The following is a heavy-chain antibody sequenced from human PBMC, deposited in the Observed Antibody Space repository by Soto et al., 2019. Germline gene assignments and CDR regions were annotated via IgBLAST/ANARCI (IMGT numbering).Heavy chain of an antibody. V-gene: IGHV3-23*01. CDR2: VSIGGST. Sequence: DVQLLESGGGLVQPEGSLRLSCAASGFTLSSYAMGWVRQGPGKGLEWVAVVSIGGSTHYADSVRGRFTISRDNSKNTLSLQMNSLTAEDTAVYFCANRRGAGGHFDYWGQGALVTVSS. CDR3: ANRRGAGGHFDY. D-gene: IGHD2-15*01. CDR1: GFTLSSYA. J-gene: IGHJ4*02.